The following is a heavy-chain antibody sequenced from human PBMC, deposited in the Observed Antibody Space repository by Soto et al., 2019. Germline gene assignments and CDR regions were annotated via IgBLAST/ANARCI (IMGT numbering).Heavy chain of an antibody. CDR3: ARKDFWSGYYRVSHYYYGMDV. J-gene: IGHJ6*02. CDR1: GYTFTGYY. V-gene: IGHV1-2*02. Sequence: ASVKVSCKASGYTFTGYYMHWVRRAPGQGLEWMGWINPNSGGTNYAQKFQGRVTMTRDTSISTAYMELSRLRSDDTAVYYCARKDFWSGYYRVSHYYYGMDVWGQGTTVTVSS. D-gene: IGHD3-3*01. CDR2: INPNSGGT.